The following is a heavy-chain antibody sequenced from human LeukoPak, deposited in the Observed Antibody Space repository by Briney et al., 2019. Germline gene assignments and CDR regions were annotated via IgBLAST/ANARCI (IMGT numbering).Heavy chain of an antibody. CDR1: GFTFSNYA. CDR2: ISSGSDNT. V-gene: IGHV3-23*01. Sequence: GGSLRLSCVASGFTFSNYAMTWARQAPGKGLEWVSTISSGSDNTYYADSVKVRFTISRDNSKNTLYLQVNSLRVEDTAVYYCYCSSSTCYAGGGFSWGQGTLLTVSS. D-gene: IGHD2-2*01. CDR3: YCSSSTCYAGGGFS. J-gene: IGHJ5*02.